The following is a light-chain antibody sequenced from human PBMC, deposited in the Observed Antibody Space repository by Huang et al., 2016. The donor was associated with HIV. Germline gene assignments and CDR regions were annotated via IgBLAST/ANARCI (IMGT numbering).Light chain of an antibody. V-gene: IGKV2-30*02. CDR1: HSLLHSDGNTY. Sequence: DVVLTQSLLSLPVTLGQPASISCKSSHSLLHSDGNTYLNWFLQRPGQSPRLLIYKVSNRDFGVPARFSGSGSGADFTLTISRVEADDIGVYYCMQGTHWPQTFGQGTKVEVK. CDR2: KVS. J-gene: IGKJ1*01. CDR3: MQGTHWPQT.